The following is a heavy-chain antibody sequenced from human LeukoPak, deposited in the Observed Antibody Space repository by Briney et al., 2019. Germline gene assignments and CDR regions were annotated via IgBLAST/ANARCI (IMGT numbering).Heavy chain of an antibody. Sequence: GGSLRLSCAASGFTFSNAWMSWVRQAPGKGLEWVGRIKSKTDGGTTDYAAPVKGRFTISRDDSKNTLYLQMNSLRAEDTAVYYCAKGADSSGWYDYWGQGTLVTVSS. CDR3: AKGADSSGWYDY. D-gene: IGHD6-19*01. J-gene: IGHJ4*02. CDR2: IKSKTDGGTT. V-gene: IGHV3-15*01. CDR1: GFTFSNAW.